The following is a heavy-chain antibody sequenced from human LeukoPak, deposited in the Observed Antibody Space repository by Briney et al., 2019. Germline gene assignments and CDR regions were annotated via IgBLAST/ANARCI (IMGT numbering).Heavy chain of an antibody. CDR1: GFTFGDHA. V-gene: IGHV3-49*04. CDR3: TRVRSGNDFAY. D-gene: IGHD3-10*01. Sequence: GRSLRLSCSASGFTFGDHAMSWVRQAAGKGREWVGFVRSKGYGGTTEYAASVEARFSLSRDDSKSFVYLQMSSLKPEDTAVYYCTRVRSGNDFAYWGQGTLVTVSS. CDR2: VRSKGYGGTT. J-gene: IGHJ4*02.